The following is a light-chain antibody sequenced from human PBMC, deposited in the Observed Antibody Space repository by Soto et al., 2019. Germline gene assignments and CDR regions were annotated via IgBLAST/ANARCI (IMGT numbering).Light chain of an antibody. J-gene: IGLJ2*01. V-gene: IGLV1-40*01. CDR3: QSYDSSLSVVL. Sequence: SVLTQPPSVSGAPGQRVTISCTGSSSNIGAGYDVHWYQQLPGTAPKLLIYGNSNRPSGVPDRFSGSKSGTSASLAITGLQAEDEADYYCQSYDSSLSVVLFGGGTQLTVL. CDR2: GNS. CDR1: SSNIGAGYD.